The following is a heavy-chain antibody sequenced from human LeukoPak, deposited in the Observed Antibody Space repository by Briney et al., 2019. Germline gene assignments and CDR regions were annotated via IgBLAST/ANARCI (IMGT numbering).Heavy chain of an antibody. CDR2: IKKDGSEK. J-gene: IGHJ6*03. Sequence: GGSLRLSCAASGFTFDDYGMSWVRQAPGKGLEWVANIKKDGSEKYYVDSVKGRFTISRDNAKNSLYLQMNSLRAEDTAVYYCATGFFYYYYMDVWGKGTTVTISS. CDR1: GFTFDDYG. CDR3: ATGFFYYYYMDV. D-gene: IGHD1-1*01. V-gene: IGHV3-7*01.